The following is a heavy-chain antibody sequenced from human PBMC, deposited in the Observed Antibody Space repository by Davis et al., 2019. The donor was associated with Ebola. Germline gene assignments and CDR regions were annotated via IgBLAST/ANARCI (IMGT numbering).Heavy chain of an antibody. V-gene: IGHV3-7*01. CDR3: ARGPSTGNSFSY. CDR1: GFTFSDYY. D-gene: IGHD6-13*01. Sequence: GGSLRLSCAASGFTFSDYYMSWIRQAPGKGLEWVANIKQDGSEKYYVDSVEGRFTISRDNAKNSLYLQMNSLRAEDTAVYYCARGPSTGNSFSYWGQGTLVTVSS. J-gene: IGHJ4*02. CDR2: IKQDGSEK.